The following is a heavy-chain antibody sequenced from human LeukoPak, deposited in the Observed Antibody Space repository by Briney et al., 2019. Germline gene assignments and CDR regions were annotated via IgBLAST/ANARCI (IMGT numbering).Heavy chain of an antibody. CDR1: GFTFSIYW. J-gene: IGHJ4*02. CDR2: IKQEGSEK. CDR3: ASQGSFDY. V-gene: IGHV3-7*01. Sequence: PGGSLRLSCAASGFTFSIYWMSWVRQAPGKGLEWVANIKQEGSEKYYVDSEKGRFTISRDNAKNSLYPKMNSLRAEDTAVYYCASQGSFDYWGQGTLVTVSS. D-gene: IGHD2-15*01.